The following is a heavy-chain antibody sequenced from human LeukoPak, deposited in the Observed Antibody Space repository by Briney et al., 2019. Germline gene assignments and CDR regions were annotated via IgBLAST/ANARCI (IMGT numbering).Heavy chain of an antibody. J-gene: IGHJ4*02. CDR1: GFTFSNYA. CDR3: ARVGNYYDSSGDLDY. Sequence: GGSLRLSCAASGFTFSNYAMHWVRQAPGKGLEWVAVVSYDGSNKYYADSVKGRFTISRDNAKNSLYLQMNSLRAEDTAVYYCARVGNYYDSSGDLDYWGQGTLVTVSS. D-gene: IGHD3-22*01. V-gene: IGHV3-30-3*01. CDR2: VSYDGSNK.